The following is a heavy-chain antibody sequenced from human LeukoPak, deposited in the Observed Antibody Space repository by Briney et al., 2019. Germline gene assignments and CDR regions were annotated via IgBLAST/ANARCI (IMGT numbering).Heavy chain of an antibody. J-gene: IGHJ4*02. CDR3: ARDRGFYYFDY. Sequence: SETLSLTCTVSGGSISSYYWSWIRQPPGKGLEWIGYIYFSGTTNYNPSLKSRVTISIDTSKNQFSLKLSSLTAADTAVYYCARDRGFYYFDYWGQGTLVTVSS. V-gene: IGHV4-59*01. CDR2: IYFSGTT. D-gene: IGHD2/OR15-2a*01. CDR1: GGSISSYY.